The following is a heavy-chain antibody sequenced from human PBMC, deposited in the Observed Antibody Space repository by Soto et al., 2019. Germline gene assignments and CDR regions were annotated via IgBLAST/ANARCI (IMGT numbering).Heavy chain of an antibody. CDR1: GFTFSSYW. J-gene: IGHJ6*04. V-gene: IGHV3-7*03. D-gene: IGHD4-17*01. CDR2: IKQDGSEK. CDR3: AGVRGWTTVVTPDYYYGLAV. Sequence: EVQLVESGGGLVQPGGSLRLSCAASGFTFSSYWMSWVRQAPGKGLEWVANIKQDGSEKYYVDSVKGRFTISRDNAKNSQYRQMNSLGAEDTAVYYCAGVRGWTTVVTPDYYYGLAVWGKGPTVTVSS.